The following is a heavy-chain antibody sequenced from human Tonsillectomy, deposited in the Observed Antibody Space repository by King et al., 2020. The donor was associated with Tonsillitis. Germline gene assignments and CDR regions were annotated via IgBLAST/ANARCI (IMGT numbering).Heavy chain of an antibody. D-gene: IGHD2-15*01. CDR2: ISAYSGNT. V-gene: IGHV1-18*01. CDR3: AREGGYCIGGSCYSYYYFDY. Sequence: QLVQSGAEVKKPGASVKVSCKASGYTFPSYGINWVRQAPGQGLEWMGWISAYSGNTNYAQKLQGRVTMTTDTSASTAYMELRSLGSDDTAVYYCAREGGYCIGGSCYSYYYFDYWGPGTLVTVSS. CDR1: GYTFPSYG. J-gene: IGHJ4*02.